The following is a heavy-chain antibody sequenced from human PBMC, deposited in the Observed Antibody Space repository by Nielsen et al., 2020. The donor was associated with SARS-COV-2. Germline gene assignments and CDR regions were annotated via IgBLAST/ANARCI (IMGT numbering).Heavy chain of an antibody. CDR2: INHSGST. CDR1: GGSFSGYY. D-gene: IGHD5-24*01. J-gene: IGHJ4*02. Sequence: SETLSLTCAVYGGSFSGYYRSWIRQPPGKGLEWIGEINHSGSTNYNPSLKSRVTISVDTSKNQFSLKLSSVTAADTAVYYCARGLFQGDGYTDYWGQGTLVTVSS. CDR3: ARGLFQGDGYTDY. V-gene: IGHV4-34*01.